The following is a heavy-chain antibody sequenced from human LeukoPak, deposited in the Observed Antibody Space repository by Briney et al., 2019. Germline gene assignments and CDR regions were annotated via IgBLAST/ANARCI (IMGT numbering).Heavy chain of an antibody. D-gene: IGHD4-17*01. CDR1: GFTFSNFA. CDR3: VRDLAGAHPSRYFDY. CDR2: ISYNGGST. Sequence: GGSLRLSCAASGFTFSNFAMSWVRQAPGKGLEWVSSISYNGGSTYYADSVKGRFTISRDNFKNTLYLQLNSLRAEDTALYYCVRDLAGAHPSRYFDYWGQGTLVTVSS. V-gene: IGHV3-23*01. J-gene: IGHJ4*02.